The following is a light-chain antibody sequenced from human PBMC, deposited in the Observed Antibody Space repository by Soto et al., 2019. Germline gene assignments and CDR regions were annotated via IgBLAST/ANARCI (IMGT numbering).Light chain of an antibody. CDR3: FSYTNSGTMI. J-gene: IGLJ2*01. Sequence: QSALTQPASVSGSPGQSITISCTGTSSDVGGYNYVSWYQHHPGKAPKLMIYAVSNRPSGVSNRLSGAKSGSPASLTISGLQAEDEADYYCFSYTNSGTMIFGGGTKVTVL. CDR1: SSDVGGYNY. CDR2: AVS. V-gene: IGLV2-14*03.